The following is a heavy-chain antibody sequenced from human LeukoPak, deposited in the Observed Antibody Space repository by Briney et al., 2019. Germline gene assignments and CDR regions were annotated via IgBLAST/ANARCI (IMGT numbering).Heavy chain of an antibody. J-gene: IGHJ6*03. D-gene: IGHD6-19*01. V-gene: IGHV1-18*01. CDR1: GYTFTSYG. Sequence: GASVKVSCKASGYTFTSYGISWVRQAPGQGLEWMGWISAYNGNTNYAQKLQGRVTMTTDTSTSTAYMELRSLRSDDTAVYYCARLSSGWYNYYYYMDVWGKGTTVTISS. CDR3: ARLSSGWYNYYYYMDV. CDR2: ISAYNGNT.